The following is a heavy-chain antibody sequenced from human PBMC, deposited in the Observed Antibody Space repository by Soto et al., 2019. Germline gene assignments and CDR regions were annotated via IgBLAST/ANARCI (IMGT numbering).Heavy chain of an antibody. J-gene: IGHJ6*02. D-gene: IGHD6-6*01. CDR3: AKVSSSYPPSSIFRSDYYYGMDV. CDR1: GFTFSSYA. Sequence: GGSLRLSCAASGFTFSSYAMSWVRQAPGKGLEWVSAISGSGGSTYYADSVKGRFTISRDNSKNTLYLQMNSLRAEDTAVYYCAKVSSSYPPSSIFRSDYYYGMDVWGQGTTVTVSS. V-gene: IGHV3-23*01. CDR2: ISGSGGST.